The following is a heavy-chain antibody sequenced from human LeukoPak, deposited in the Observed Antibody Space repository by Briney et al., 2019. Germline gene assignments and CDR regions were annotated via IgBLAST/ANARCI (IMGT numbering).Heavy chain of an antibody. CDR1: VYTFTGYY. V-gene: IGHV1-2*02. Sequence: ASVKVSCKPSVYTFTGYYMHWVRQAPGQRLEWMGWINPNSGGTNYAQKFQGRVTMTRDTSISTAYMELSRLRSDDTAVYYCARDSDYGDYYAFDIWGQGTMVTVSS. J-gene: IGHJ3*02. D-gene: IGHD4-17*01. CDR2: INPNSGGT. CDR3: ARDSDYGDYYAFDI.